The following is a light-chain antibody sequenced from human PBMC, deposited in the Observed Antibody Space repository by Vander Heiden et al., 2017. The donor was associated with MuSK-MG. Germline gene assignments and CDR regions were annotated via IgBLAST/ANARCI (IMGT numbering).Light chain of an antibody. CDR3: HREDVYSGT. CDR2: KAS. Sequence: DIQMTQSPSTLSASVGDRVTITCRASQSINSWFAWYQQKPGKAPKLLLHKASVFLTGVPSTISGSESGTEFTLTIISLQPDDFATYYCHREDVYSGTFGGGTKVEIK. J-gene: IGKJ4*01. CDR1: QSINSW. V-gene: IGKV1-5*03.